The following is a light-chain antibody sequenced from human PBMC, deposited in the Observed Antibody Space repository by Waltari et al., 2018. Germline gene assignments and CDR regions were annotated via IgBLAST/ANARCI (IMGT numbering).Light chain of an antibody. J-gene: IGLJ1*01. CDR3: QSYDSSLSAHV. CDR2: GNS. V-gene: IGLV1-40*01. CDR1: SSNLGAGYD. Sequence: QSVLTQPPSVSGAPGQRVTISCTGSSSNLGAGYDVTWYQQLPGTAPKLLIYGNSNRPSGVPDRFSGSKSGTSASLAITGLQAEDEADYYCQSYDSSLSAHVFGTGTKVTVL.